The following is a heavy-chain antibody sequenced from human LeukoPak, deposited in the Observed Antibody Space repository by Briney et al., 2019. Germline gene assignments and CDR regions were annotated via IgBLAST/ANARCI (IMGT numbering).Heavy chain of an antibody. V-gene: IGHV3-30*04. CDR2: ISYDGSNK. Sequence: GRSLRLSCAASGFTFSSYAMHWVRQAPGKGLEWVAVISYDGSNKYYADSVKGRFTISRDNSKNTLYLQMNSLRAEDTAVYYCARGLVRGAGIDYWGQGTLVTVSS. CDR1: GFTFSSYA. D-gene: IGHD3-10*01. CDR3: ARGLVRGAGIDY. J-gene: IGHJ4*02.